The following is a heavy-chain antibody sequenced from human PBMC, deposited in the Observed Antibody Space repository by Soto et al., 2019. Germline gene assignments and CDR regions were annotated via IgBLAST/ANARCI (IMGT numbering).Heavy chain of an antibody. J-gene: IGHJ5*02. CDR1: GFTFSSYS. V-gene: IGHV3-21*01. Sequence: GSLRLSCAASGFTFSSYSMNWVRQAPGKGLEWVSSISSSSSYIYYADSVKGRFTISRDNAKNSLYLQMNSLRAEDTAVYYCARDPLPATYYYDSSGYYSPGWFDPWGQGTLVTVSS. CDR3: ARDPLPATYYYDSSGYYSPGWFDP. D-gene: IGHD3-22*01. CDR2: ISSSSSYI.